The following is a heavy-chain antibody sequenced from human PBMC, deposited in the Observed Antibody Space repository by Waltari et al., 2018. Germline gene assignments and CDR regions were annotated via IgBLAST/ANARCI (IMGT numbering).Heavy chain of an antibody. CDR2: NYYSGST. D-gene: IGHD5-12*01. V-gene: IGHV4-31*03. CDR3: ARMDIVATIWYAFDI. CDR1: VGPTCSACYY. Sequence: QLQLQESGPGLVKPSQTLSLTCTVSVGPTCSACYYWSCIRHHPGKGLEWIRYNYYSGSTYCNPSLKSRVTISVDTSKNQCSLKLSSVTAADTAVYYCARMDIVATIWYAFDIWGQGTMVTVSS. J-gene: IGHJ3*02.